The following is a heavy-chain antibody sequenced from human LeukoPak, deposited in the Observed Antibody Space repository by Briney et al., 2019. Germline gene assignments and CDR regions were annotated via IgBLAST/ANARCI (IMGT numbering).Heavy chain of an antibody. D-gene: IGHD2-15*01. Sequence: SETLSLTCAVYGGSFSGYYWSWIRQPPGKGLEWIGEINHSGSTNYNPSLKSRVTMSVDTSKNQFSLKLSSVTAADTAVYYCAHSLGAFDIWGQGTMVTVSS. CDR2: INHSGST. CDR1: GGSFSGYY. CDR3: AHSLGAFDI. J-gene: IGHJ3*02. V-gene: IGHV4-34*01.